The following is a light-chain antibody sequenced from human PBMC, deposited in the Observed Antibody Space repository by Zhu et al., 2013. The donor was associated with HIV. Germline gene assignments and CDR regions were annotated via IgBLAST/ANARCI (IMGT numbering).Light chain of an antibody. CDR1: SNDISRYEY. J-gene: IGLJ3*02. Sequence: QSALTQPRSVSGSPGQSVTISCTGSSNDISRYEYVSWYQQHPGKAPKLMVYDVTKRPSGVPHRFSGSKSGTSASLAISGLRSEDEADYYCAAWDDSLRGQVFGGGTKLTVL. CDR3: AAWDDSLRGQV. V-gene: IGLV2-11*01. CDR2: DVT.